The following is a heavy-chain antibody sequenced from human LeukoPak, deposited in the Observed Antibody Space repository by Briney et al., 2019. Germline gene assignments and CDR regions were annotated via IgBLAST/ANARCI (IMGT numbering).Heavy chain of an antibody. Sequence: GGSLRLSCAASGLTVSSHYMSWVRQAPGKGLEWVSVIHSGGSTYYADSVKGRFTISRDNSRSTLYLQMNSLRAEDTAVYYCVRGFLVVTGQGAFDYWGQGTLVTVSS. CDR2: IHSGGST. CDR3: VRGFLVVTGQGAFDY. CDR1: GLTVSSHY. J-gene: IGHJ4*02. D-gene: IGHD6-19*01. V-gene: IGHV3-53*01.